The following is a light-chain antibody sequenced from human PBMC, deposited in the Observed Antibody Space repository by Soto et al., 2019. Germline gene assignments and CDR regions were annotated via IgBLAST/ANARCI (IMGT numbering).Light chain of an antibody. CDR2: DAS. J-gene: IGKJ4*01. CDR1: QSLSSD. V-gene: IGKV3-11*01. Sequence: EIVLTQSPATLSLSPGERATFSCRASQSLSSDLVWYQQKPGQAPRLLIYDASNRATGIPARFSGSGSGTDFTLTISSLEPEDCAVYYCQQRSNWPPRTFGGGTKVEIK. CDR3: QQRSNWPPRT.